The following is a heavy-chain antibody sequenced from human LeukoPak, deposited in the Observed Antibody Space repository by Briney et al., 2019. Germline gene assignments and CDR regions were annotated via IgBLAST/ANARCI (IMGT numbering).Heavy chain of an antibody. CDR1: GFTFSSYS. Sequence: GGSLRLSCAASGFTFSSYSMNWVRQAPGKGLEWVSYISSSSSTIYYADSVKGRFTISRDNAKNSLYLQMNSLRAEDTAVYYCARTYGSSWYGAFDIWGQGTMVTVSS. CDR2: ISSSSSTI. V-gene: IGHV3-48*01. CDR3: ARTYGSSWYGAFDI. D-gene: IGHD6-13*01. J-gene: IGHJ3*02.